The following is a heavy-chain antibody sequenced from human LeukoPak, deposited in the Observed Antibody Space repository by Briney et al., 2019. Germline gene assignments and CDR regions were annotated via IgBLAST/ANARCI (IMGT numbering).Heavy chain of an antibody. V-gene: IGHV3-21*01. CDR2: ITHNSANI. Sequence: PGGSLRLSCAAPGFIFSVSDMVWARHAPGKGLEWVSTITHNSANIYYADSVKGRFSISRDNARNSLFLQMNSLRAEDTAVYYCAVNFRHWGPGTLVTVSS. D-gene: IGHD2/OR15-2a*01. CDR1: GFIFSVSD. CDR3: AVNFRH. J-gene: IGHJ4*02.